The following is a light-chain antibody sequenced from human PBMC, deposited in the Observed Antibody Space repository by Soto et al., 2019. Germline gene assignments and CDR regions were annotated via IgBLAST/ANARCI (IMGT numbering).Light chain of an antibody. J-gene: IGLJ2*01. CDR1: SGDIGGFKY. CDR3: SAYAGFNKIL. CDR2: EAT. V-gene: IGLV2-8*01. Sequence: QSALSQPPSASGSPGESVTLSCTGSSGDIGGFKYVSWFQQYPGKAPRLIIYEATERPAGVPDRFSGSKSGTTASLTVSGLQADDDATYFCSAYAGFNKILFGEGTKLTVL.